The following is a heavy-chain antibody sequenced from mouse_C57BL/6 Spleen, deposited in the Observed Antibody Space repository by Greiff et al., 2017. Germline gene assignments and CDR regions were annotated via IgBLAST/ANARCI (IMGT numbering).Heavy chain of an antibody. V-gene: IGHV5-6*02. CDR1: GFTFSSYG. J-gene: IGHJ4*01. CDR3: ARHSYDYGSSYPHYDAMDY. CDR2: ISSGGSYT. Sequence: EVKLVESGGDLVKPGGSLKLSCAASGFTFSSYGMSWVRQTPDKRLEWVATISSGGSYTYYPDSVKGRFTISRDNAKNTLYLQMSILKSDDPAMYYSARHSYDYGSSYPHYDAMDYWGQGTSVTVSS. D-gene: IGHD1-1*01.